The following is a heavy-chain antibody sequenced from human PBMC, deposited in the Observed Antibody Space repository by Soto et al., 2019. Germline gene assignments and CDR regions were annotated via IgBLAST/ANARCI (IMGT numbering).Heavy chain of an antibody. CDR2: TSADNGDT. J-gene: IGHJ4*02. CDR1: GYTFTRYG. D-gene: IGHD2-2*01. V-gene: IGHV1-18*04. CDR3: ARDERGTCTSSSCYYFDY. Sequence: VQLVQSGAEVKEPGASVKVSCKASGYTFTRYGFSWVRQAPGQGLEWMAWTSADNGDTNYAPKLQDRVTLTTDTPTRTAYMGLRSLRSDDTAVYYCARDERGTCTSSSCYYFDYWGQGTLVTVSS.